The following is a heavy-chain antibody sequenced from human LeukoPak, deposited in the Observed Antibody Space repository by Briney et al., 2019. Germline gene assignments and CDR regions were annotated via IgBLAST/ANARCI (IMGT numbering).Heavy chain of an antibody. V-gene: IGHV3-30-3*01. CDR3: ARDSSRTGSYYDGGCDY. Sequence: GGSLRLSCAASGFTFSSHAMHWVRQAPGKGLEWVAVISYDGSNKYYADSVKGRFTISRDNSKNTLYLQMNSLRAEDTAVYYGARDSSRTGSYYDGGCDYWGQGTLVTVSS. J-gene: IGHJ4*02. CDR1: GFTFSSHA. CDR2: ISYDGSNK. D-gene: IGHD1-26*01.